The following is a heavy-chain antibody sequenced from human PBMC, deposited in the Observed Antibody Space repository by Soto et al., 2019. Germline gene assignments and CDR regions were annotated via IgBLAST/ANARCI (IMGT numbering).Heavy chain of an antibody. CDR3: ARDRGYGQS. J-gene: IGHJ4*02. Sequence: SETLSLTCAVYGGSFSGYYWSWIRQPPGKGLEWIGEINHSGSTNYNPSLKSRVTISVDTSKNQFSLKLSSVTAADTAVYYCARDRGYGQSWGQGTLVTVSS. V-gene: IGHV4-34*01. CDR2: INHSGST. CDR1: GGSFSGYY. D-gene: IGHD5-18*01.